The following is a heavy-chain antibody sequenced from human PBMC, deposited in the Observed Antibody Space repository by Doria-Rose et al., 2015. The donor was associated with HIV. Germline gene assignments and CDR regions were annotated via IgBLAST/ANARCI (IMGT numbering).Heavy chain of an antibody. CDR1: GGSFSGYY. D-gene: IGHD1-1*01. CDR3: ARGLLRGGWNDVDYYYGMDV. J-gene: IGHJ6*02. V-gene: IGHV4-34*01. CDR2: INHTGST. Sequence: QVQLQQWDAGLVKPSETLSLTCAVFGGSFSGYYWSWIRQPPGKGLEWLGAINHTGSTNYTTSLKSRVTISLDTSKNLFSLKLSSVTAADTAVYYCARGLLRGGWNDVDYYYGMDVWGQGTTVTVSS.